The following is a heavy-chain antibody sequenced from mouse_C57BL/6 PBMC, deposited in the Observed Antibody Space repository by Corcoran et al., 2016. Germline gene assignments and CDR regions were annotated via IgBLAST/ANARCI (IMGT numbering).Heavy chain of an antibody. CDR2: INPYNGGT. V-gene: IGHV1-19*01. Sequence: EVQLQQSGPVLVKPGASVKMSCKASGYTFTDYYMNWVQQSHGKSLEWIGVINPYNGGTSYNQKFKGKATLTVDKPSSKAYMELNSLTSEDSAVYYGSGDYDCLAYGGQGTLVTFSA. CDR3: SGDYDCLAY. D-gene: IGHD2-4*01. J-gene: IGHJ3*01. CDR1: GYTFTDYY.